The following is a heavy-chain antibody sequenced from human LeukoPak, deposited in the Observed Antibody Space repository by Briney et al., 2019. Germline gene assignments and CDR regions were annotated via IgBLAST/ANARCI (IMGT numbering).Heavy chain of an antibody. D-gene: IGHD2-21*01. V-gene: IGHV4-4*07. CDR3: ARDGEDVYRLSNWFDP. CDR1: GGSISSYY. J-gene: IGHJ5*02. CDR2: IYTSGST. Sequence: SETLSLTCTVSGGSISSYYWSWIRQPAGKGQEWIGRIYTSGSTNYNPSLKSRVTMSVDTSKNQFSLKLSSVTAADTAVYYCARDGEDVYRLSNWFDPCGQGTLVTVSS.